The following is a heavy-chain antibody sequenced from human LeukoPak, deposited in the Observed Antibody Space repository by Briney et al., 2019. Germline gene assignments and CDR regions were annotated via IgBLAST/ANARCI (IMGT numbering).Heavy chain of an antibody. V-gene: IGHV3-30-3*01. CDR2: ISYDGSNK. D-gene: IGHD3-16*02. CDR1: GFTFSSYA. J-gene: IGHJ4*02. CDR3: ARVRDYDYVWGSYRYGAFDY. Sequence: PGGSLRLSCAASGFTFSSYAMHWVRQAPGKGLEWVAVISYDGSNKYYADSVKGRFTISRDNSKNTLYLQMNSLRAEDTAVYYCARVRDYDYVWGSYRYGAFDYWGQGTLVTVSS.